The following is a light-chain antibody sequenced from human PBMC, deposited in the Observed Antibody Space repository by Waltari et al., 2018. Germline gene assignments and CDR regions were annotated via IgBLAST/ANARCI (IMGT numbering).Light chain of an antibody. V-gene: IGKV3-20*01. Sequence: EIVLTQSPGTLSLSPGERATLSCRASQSVSSSYLAWYQQTPGQAPRLLIYGASSRATGIPDRCSGSGSGTDFTLTISRLEPEDFAVYYCQQYGSSPLTFGGGTKVEIK. CDR1: QSVSSSY. CDR2: GAS. CDR3: QQYGSSPLT. J-gene: IGKJ4*01.